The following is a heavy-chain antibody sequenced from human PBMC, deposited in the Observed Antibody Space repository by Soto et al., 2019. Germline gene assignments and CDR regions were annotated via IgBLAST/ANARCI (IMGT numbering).Heavy chain of an antibody. CDR2: ISSSGSTI. CDR1: GFTFSSYE. D-gene: IGHD3-22*01. Sequence: PGGSLRLSCVASGFTFSSYEMNWVRQAPGKGLEWVSYISSSGSTIYYADSVKGRFTISRDNAKNSLYLQMNSLRAEDTAVYYCARAPRAYYYDSSGYYYDYYYGMDVWGQGTTVTVSS. J-gene: IGHJ6*02. CDR3: ARAPRAYYYDSSGYYYDYYYGMDV. V-gene: IGHV3-48*03.